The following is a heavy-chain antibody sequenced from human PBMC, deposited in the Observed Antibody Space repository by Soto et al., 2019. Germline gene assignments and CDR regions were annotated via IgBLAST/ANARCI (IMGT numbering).Heavy chain of an antibody. CDR2: INHSGST. CDR3: ARNGKPGIAVAGTPRRYYYYGMDV. D-gene: IGHD6-19*01. CDR1: GGSFSGYY. V-gene: IGHV4-34*01. J-gene: IGHJ6*02. Sequence: PSETLSLTCAVYGGSFSGYYWSWIRQPPGKGLEWIGEINHSGSTNYNPSLKSRVTISVDTSKNQFSLKLSSVTAADTAVYYCARNGKPGIAVAGTPRRYYYYGMDVWGQGTTVTVSS.